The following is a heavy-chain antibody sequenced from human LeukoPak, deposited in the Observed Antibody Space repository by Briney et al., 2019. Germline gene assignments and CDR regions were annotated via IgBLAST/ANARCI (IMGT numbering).Heavy chain of an antibody. V-gene: IGHV3-30-3*01. CDR3: ARESIAAAGLYYYIGMGV. Sequence: GRSLRLSCAASGFTFSSYAMHWVRQAPGKGLEWVAVISYDGSNKYYADSVKGRFTISRDNSKNTLYLQMNSLRAEDTAVYYCARESIAAAGLYYYIGMGVWGQGTTVTVSS. J-gene: IGHJ6*02. CDR2: ISYDGSNK. D-gene: IGHD6-13*01. CDR1: GFTFSSYA.